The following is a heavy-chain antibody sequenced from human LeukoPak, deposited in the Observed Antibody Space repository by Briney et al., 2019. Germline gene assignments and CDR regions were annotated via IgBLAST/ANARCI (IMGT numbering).Heavy chain of an antibody. CDR2: INPNSGVT. V-gene: IGHV1-2*02. CDR1: GYTFTGYY. J-gene: IGHJ4*02. CDR3: ARDWGYYDSVGYCDY. Sequence: ASVKVSCKASGYTFTGYYMHWVRQAPGQRLEWMGWINPNSGVTNYVQKFQGRVTMTRDTSISTAYMELSRLRSDDTAVYYCARDWGYYDSVGYCDYWGQGTLVTVSS. D-gene: IGHD3-22*01.